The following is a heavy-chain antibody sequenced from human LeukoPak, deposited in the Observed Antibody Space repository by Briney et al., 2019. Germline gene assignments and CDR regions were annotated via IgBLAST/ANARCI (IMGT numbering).Heavy chain of an antibody. CDR3: XXXXXXXXXXXXXXXXXXYXXV. CDR2: IRYDGSNK. V-gene: IGHV3-30*02. CDR1: GFTFXSYG. Sequence: GFTFXSYGMHWVRQAPGKGLEWVAFIRYDGSNKYYADSVKGRFTISRDNSKNTLYMQMKSLRAEDTAVYYCXXXXXXXXXXXXXXXXXXYXXVWGKGTTVTISS. J-gene: IGHJ6*03.